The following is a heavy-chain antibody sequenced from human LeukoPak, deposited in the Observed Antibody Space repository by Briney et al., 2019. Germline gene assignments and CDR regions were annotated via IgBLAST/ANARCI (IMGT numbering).Heavy chain of an antibody. CDR2: IYSGGST. CDR3: ARPGWVLVTATFLDY. J-gene: IGHJ4*02. V-gene: IGHV3-66*04. CDR1: GFTVSSNY. D-gene: IGHD2-15*01. Sequence: PGGSLRLSCAASGFTVSSNYMSWVRQAPGKGLEWVSVIYSGGSTYYADSVKGRFTISRDNSKNTLYLQMNSLRAEDTAVYYCARPGWVLVTATFLDYWGQGALVTVSS.